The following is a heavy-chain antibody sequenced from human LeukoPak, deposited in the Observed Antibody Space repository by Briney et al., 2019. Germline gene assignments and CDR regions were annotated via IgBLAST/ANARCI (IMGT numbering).Heavy chain of an antibody. D-gene: IGHD5-24*01. CDR2: ISFDGSDQ. V-gene: IGHV3-30*03. Sequence: PGRSLRLSCAASGFSFSTYGMRWVRQAPGXGLEWVAVISFDGSDQYYADSVKGRFTIPRDNSKNTLYLQMDSLRAEDTAVYYCARVVGWLQLGAFDIWGQGTMVTVSS. CDR1: GFSFSTYG. J-gene: IGHJ3*02. CDR3: ARVVGWLQLGAFDI.